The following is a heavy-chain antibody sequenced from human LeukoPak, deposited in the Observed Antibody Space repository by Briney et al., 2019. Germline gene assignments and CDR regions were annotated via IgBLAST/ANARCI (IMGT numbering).Heavy chain of an antibody. CDR3: AKDWELGS. Sequence: SETLSLTXSVSGASISSYYWNWIRQPPGKGLEWIGNIYIRGSTNYNPSLESRVTISLDTSKDQFSLKLTSVTAADTAFYYCAKDWELGSWGQGTLVTVSS. CDR2: IYIRGST. V-gene: IGHV4-59*01. CDR1: GASISSYY. D-gene: IGHD1-26*01. J-gene: IGHJ5*02.